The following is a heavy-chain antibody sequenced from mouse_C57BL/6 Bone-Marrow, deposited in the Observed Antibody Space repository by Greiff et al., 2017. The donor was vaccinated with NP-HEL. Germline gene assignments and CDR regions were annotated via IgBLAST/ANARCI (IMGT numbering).Heavy chain of an antibody. Sequence: EVQGVESGGDLVKPGGSLKLSCAASGFTFSSYGMSWVRQTPDKRLEWVATISSGGSYTYYPDSVKGRFTISRDNAKNTLYLQMSSLKSEDTAMYYCARHGDYYYGSNWFAYWGQGTLVTVSA. CDR3: ARHGDYYYGSNWFAY. D-gene: IGHD1-1*01. J-gene: IGHJ3*01. V-gene: IGHV5-6*01. CDR1: GFTFSSYG. CDR2: ISSGGSYT.